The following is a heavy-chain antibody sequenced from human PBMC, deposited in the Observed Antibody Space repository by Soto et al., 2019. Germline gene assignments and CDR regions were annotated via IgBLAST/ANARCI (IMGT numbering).Heavy chain of an antibody. CDR3: AKDAVYNDGLWLMDH. CDR2: IYGSGRGI. D-gene: IGHD2-21*01. Sequence: GGSLRLSCTASGLPHSSFAMMWVRQAPGKGLECVSGIYGSGRGIEYADSVKGRFTISRDNSKNTVYLQMTDLRADDAAIYYCAKDAVYNDGLWLMDHWGQGTQVTVSS. V-gene: IGHV3-23*05. J-gene: IGHJ4*02. CDR1: GLPHSSFA.